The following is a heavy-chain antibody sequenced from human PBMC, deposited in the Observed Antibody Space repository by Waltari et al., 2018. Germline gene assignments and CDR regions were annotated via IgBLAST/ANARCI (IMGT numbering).Heavy chain of an antibody. CDR2: IEQDGNEK. V-gene: IGHV3-7*01. CDR1: VFIFSDYW. D-gene: IGHD4-17*01. J-gene: IGHJ4*02. CDR3: VRTARLAEY. Sequence: EVQLVESGGDLVQPGGSLSLSCAAPVFIFSDYWMTWVRQAPGKGLEFVANIEQDGNEKNYVDSVKGRFTISRDNAKNSLYLQMNSLRVEDTAVYYCVRTARLAEYWGQGTLVTVSS.